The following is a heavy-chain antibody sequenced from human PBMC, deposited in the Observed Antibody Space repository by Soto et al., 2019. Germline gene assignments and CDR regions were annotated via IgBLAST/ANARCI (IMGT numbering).Heavy chain of an antibody. CDR1: GGSFSGYY. Sequence: SETLSLTCAVYGGSFSGYYWSWIRQPPGKGLEWIGEINHSGSTNYNPSLKSRVTISVDTSKNQFSLKLSSVTAADTAVYYCARRTIAAAGINWFDPWGQGTLVTVSS. V-gene: IGHV4-34*01. D-gene: IGHD6-13*01. CDR3: ARRTIAAAGINWFDP. J-gene: IGHJ5*02. CDR2: INHSGST.